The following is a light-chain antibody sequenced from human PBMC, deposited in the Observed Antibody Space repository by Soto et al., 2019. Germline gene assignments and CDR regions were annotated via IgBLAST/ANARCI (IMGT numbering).Light chain of an antibody. CDR2: AAS. CDR1: QGISSY. J-gene: IGKJ5*01. Sequence: DIQMTQSPSSVSASVGDRVTITCRASQGISSYLAWYQQKPGRAPKLLISAASTLQSGVPSRFSGSGSGTDFTLTISSLQPEDFATYYCKQSYSTLNFGQGTRLEIK. CDR3: KQSYSTLN. V-gene: IGKV1-39*01.